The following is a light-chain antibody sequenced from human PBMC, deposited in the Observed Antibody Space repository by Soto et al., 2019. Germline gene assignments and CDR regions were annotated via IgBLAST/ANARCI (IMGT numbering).Light chain of an antibody. V-gene: IGKV1-17*01. Sequence: DNQMTQSPSSLSASVGDRVTITCRASQGIRTDLGWYQQKPGKAPKRLIYVASSLQSGVPPRFSGSGSGTAFTLTISSLQPEDFATDFCLQHNSYPYTFGQGTKLEIK. CDR3: LQHNSYPYT. J-gene: IGKJ2*01. CDR1: QGIRTD. CDR2: VAS.